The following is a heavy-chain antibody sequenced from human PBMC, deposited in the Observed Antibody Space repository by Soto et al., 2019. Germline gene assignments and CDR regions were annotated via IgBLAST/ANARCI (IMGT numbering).Heavy chain of an antibody. CDR2: ISYDGSNK. D-gene: IGHD6-6*01. Sequence: PGGSLRLSXAASGFTFSSYGMHWVRQAPGKGLEWVAVISYDGSNKYYADSVKGRFTISRDNSKNTLYLQMNSLRAEDAAVYYCAKDWVSSSPYFDYWGQGTLVTVS. V-gene: IGHV3-30*18. CDR1: GFTFSSYG. CDR3: AKDWVSSSPYFDY. J-gene: IGHJ4*02.